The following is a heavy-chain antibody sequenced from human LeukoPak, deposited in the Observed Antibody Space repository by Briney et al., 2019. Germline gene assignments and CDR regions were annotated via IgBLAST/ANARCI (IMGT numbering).Heavy chain of an antibody. J-gene: IGHJ4*02. CDR3: ARSVREVLRYFDY. D-gene: IGHD3-9*01. CDR1: GGSFSGYY. V-gene: IGHV4-34*09. Sequence: PSETLSLTCAVYGGSFSGYYWSWIRQPPGKGLEWIGEINHSGSTNYNPSLKSRVTISVDTSKNQFSLKLSSVTAADTAVYYCARSVREVLRYFDYWGQGTLVTVSS. CDR2: INHSGST.